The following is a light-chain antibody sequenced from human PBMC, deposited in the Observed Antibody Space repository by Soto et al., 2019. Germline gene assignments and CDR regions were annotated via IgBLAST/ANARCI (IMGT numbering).Light chain of an antibody. Sequence: DIQMTQSPSSLSASVGDRVTITCRASQSIISYLNWYQQKPGKAPKLLIYAASSLQSGVPSRFSGSGSGTDFTLTISSLQPEDFATYYCQQSYSTPLTFGQRSKVDIK. V-gene: IGKV1-39*01. J-gene: IGKJ1*01. CDR2: AAS. CDR1: QSIISY. CDR3: QQSYSTPLT.